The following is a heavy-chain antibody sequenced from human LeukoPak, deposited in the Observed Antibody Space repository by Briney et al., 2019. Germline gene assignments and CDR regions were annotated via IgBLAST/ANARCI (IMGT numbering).Heavy chain of an antibody. CDR2: IYYTGST. V-gene: IGHV4-59*01. CDR3: ARVFGSGYDFRGAFDI. D-gene: IGHD5-12*01. CDR1: GGSISSYF. Sequence: PSETLSLTRTVSGGSISSYFWSWIRQPPGKGLEWIGDIYYTGSTNYNPSLKSRVTISLNTSKNQFSLKLTSVTAADTAVYYCARVFGSGYDFRGAFDIWGQGTMVTVSS. J-gene: IGHJ3*02.